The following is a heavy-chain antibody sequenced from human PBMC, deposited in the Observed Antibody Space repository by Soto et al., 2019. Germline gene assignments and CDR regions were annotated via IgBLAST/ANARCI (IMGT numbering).Heavy chain of an antibody. Sequence: DVQLVESGGGLVQPGGSLRLSCAASGFTFSDYWMNWVRQATGKGLEWVANIKPDGGDKYYVDSVKGRFTISRDNAKNSLYLQMNSLRAEDTAVYYCASLRIEAWGQGTLVTVSS. CDR3: ASLRIEA. V-gene: IGHV3-7*05. J-gene: IGHJ5*02. CDR1: GFTFSDYW. CDR2: IKPDGGDK.